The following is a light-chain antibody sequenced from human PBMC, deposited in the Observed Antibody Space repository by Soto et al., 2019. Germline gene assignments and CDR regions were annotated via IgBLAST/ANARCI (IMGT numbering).Light chain of an antibody. CDR1: QSVSSY. Sequence: IVLTQSPATLSLSPGERATLSCRASQSVSSYLAWYQQKPGQAPRLLIYDASNSAPGIPARFSGSGSGKDFTLTITSLEPEDFAVYYCQQRSNWPSSFGGGTKVEIK. CDR2: DAS. CDR3: QQRSNWPSS. V-gene: IGKV3-11*01. J-gene: IGKJ4*01.